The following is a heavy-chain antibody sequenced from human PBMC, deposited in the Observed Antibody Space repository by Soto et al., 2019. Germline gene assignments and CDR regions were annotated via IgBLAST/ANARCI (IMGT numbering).Heavy chain of an antibody. Sequence: SETLSLTCAVSGGSISSGGYSWSWIRQPPGKGLEWIGYIYHSGSTYYNPSLKSRVTISVDRSKNQFSLKLSSVTAADTAVYYCARVAYYDSSGVWFDPWGQGTLVTVSS. CDR1: GGSISSGGYS. J-gene: IGHJ5*02. V-gene: IGHV4-30-2*01. CDR2: IYHSGST. CDR3: ARVAYYDSSGVWFDP. D-gene: IGHD3-22*01.